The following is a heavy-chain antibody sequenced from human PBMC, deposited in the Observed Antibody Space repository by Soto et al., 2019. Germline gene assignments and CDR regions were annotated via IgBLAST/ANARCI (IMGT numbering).Heavy chain of an antibody. D-gene: IGHD1-20*01. CDR3: ARGSITGTGVGGDYFDY. V-gene: IGHV1-69*06. Sequence: SVKVSCKASGGTFSSYAISWVRQAPGQGLEWMGGIIPIFGTANYAQKFQGRVTITADKSTSTAYMELSSLRSEDTAVYYCARGSITGTGVGGDYFDYWGQGTLVTVSS. J-gene: IGHJ4*02. CDR1: GGTFSSYA. CDR2: IIPIFGTA.